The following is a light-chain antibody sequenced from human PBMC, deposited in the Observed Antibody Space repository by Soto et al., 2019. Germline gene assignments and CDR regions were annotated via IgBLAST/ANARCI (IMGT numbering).Light chain of an antibody. CDR3: QKYKTAPFT. CDR2: AAS. J-gene: IGKJ3*01. V-gene: IGKV1-27*01. CDR1: QGISNY. Sequence: DIQMTQSPSSLSASVGDRVTITCRASQGISNYLACNQQKPGKVPELLIYAASTLQSGLPSRFSGSGSGTDFTLTTNSLQPKDVATYYCQKYKTAPFTFGPGTKVDI.